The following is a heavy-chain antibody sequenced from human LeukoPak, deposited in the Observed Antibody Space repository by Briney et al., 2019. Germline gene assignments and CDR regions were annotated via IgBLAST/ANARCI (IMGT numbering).Heavy chain of an antibody. Sequence: PSETLSLTCAVSGGSISSYYWSWIRQPPGKGLEWIGYIYYGESTNYNPSLKSRVTISIDTSKSQFSLKLSSVTAADTAVYYCVRVAGGYVGWFDPWGQGTLVTVSS. CDR1: GGSISSYY. CDR3: VRVAGGYVGWFDP. J-gene: IGHJ5*02. V-gene: IGHV4-59*01. D-gene: IGHD5-12*01. CDR2: IYYGEST.